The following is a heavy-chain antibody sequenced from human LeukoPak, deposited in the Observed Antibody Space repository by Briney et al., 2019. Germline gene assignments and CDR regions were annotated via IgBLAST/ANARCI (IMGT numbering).Heavy chain of an antibody. CDR1: GFTFSSYG. V-gene: IGHV3-33*06. D-gene: IGHD5-24*01. J-gene: IGHJ4*02. Sequence: GGSLRLSCAASGFTFSSYGMHWVRQAPGKGLEWVAVIWYDGSNKYYADSVKGRFTISRDNSKNTLYLQMNSLRAEDTAVYYCAKDRDGWNYLDDWGQGTLVTVSS. CDR3: AKDRDGWNYLDD. CDR2: IWYDGSNK.